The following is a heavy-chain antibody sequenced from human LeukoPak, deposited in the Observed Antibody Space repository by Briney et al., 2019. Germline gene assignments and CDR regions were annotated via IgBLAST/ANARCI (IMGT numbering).Heavy chain of an antibody. V-gene: IGHV4-59*01. Sequence: SETLSLTCTVSGGSISGYYWSWIRQPPGKGLEWIGYIYYSGSTNYNPSLKSRVTISVDTSKNQFSLKLSSVTAADTAVYYCARVTSKWEPYSFVDYWGQGTLVTVSS. D-gene: IGHD1-26*01. J-gene: IGHJ4*02. CDR2: IYYSGST. CDR3: ARVTSKWEPYSFVDY. CDR1: GGSISGYY.